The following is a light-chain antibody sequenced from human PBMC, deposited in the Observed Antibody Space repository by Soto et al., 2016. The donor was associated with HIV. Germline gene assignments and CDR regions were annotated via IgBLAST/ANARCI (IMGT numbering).Light chain of an antibody. J-gene: IGLJ3*02. V-gene: IGLV3-21*03. CDR2: DDT. Sequence: SYVLTQPPSVSVAPGKTARITCGGNNIASKSVHWFQQKPGQAPLLVVYDDTDRPSGIPETFSGSNSGNTAILTISRVEAGDEADYYCQVWDSSSDYSGVFGGGTKLTVL. CDR1: NIASKS. CDR3: QVWDSSSDYSGV.